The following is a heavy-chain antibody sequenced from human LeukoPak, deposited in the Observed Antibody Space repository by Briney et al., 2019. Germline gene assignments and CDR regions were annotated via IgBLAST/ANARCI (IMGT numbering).Heavy chain of an antibody. CDR2: IYYSGST. V-gene: IGHV4-61*08. D-gene: IGHD4/OR15-4a*01. Sequence: SETLSLTCSVSGDSISSGVYYWNWIRQSPGKGLEWIGCIYYSGSTNYNPSLKSRVTISVDTSKSQFSLKLRSVTAADTAVYYCARDHSGTNYVMDWGQGTLVTVSS. CDR1: GDSISSGVYY. J-gene: IGHJ4*02. CDR3: ARDHSGTNYVMD.